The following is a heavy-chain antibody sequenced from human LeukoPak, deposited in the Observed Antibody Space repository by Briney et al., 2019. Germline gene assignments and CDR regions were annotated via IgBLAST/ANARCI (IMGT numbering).Heavy chain of an antibody. J-gene: IGHJ6*02. CDR1: GGSISSSSYY. CDR3: AREGIGYSYGTSPKPYYYYGMDV. V-gene: IGHV4-39*07. Sequence: SETLSLTCTVSGGSISSSSYYWGWIRQPPGKGLEWIGSIYYSGSTYYNPSLKSRVTISVDTSKNQFSLKLSSVTAADTAVYYCAREGIGYSYGTSPKPYYYYGMDVWGQGTTVTVSS. CDR2: IYYSGST. D-gene: IGHD5-18*01.